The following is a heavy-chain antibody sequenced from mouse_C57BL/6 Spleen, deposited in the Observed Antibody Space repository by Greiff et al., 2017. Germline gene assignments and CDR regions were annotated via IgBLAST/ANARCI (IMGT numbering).Heavy chain of an antibody. CDR1: GFTFSSYA. J-gene: IGHJ4*01. D-gene: IGHD2-4*01. CDR2: ISDGGSYT. CDR3: ARDYYDYDGGAMDY. V-gene: IGHV5-4*01. Sequence: DVHLVESGGGLVKPGGSLKLSCAASGFTFSSYAMSWVRQTPEKRLEWVATISDGGSYTYYPDNVKGRFTISRDNAKNNLYLQMSHLKSEDTGMYYGARDYYDYDGGAMDYWGQGTSVTVSS.